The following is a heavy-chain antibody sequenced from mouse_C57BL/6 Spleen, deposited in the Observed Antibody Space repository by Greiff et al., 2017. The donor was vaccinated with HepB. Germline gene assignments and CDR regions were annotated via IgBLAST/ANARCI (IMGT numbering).Heavy chain of an antibody. V-gene: IGHV5-4*01. CDR1: GFTFSSYA. CDR3: ARGGLTPFDY. CDR2: ISDGGSYT. Sequence: EVQRVESGGGLVKPGGSLKLSCAASGFTFSSYAMSWVRQTPEKRLEWVATISDGGSYTYYPDNVKGRFTISRDNAKNNLYLQMSHLKSEDTAMYYCARGGLTPFDYWGQGTTLTVSS. D-gene: IGHD3-1*01. J-gene: IGHJ2*01.